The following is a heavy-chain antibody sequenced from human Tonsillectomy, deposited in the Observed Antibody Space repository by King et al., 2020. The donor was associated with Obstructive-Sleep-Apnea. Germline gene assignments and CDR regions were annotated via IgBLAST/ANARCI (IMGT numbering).Heavy chain of an antibody. J-gene: IGHJ4*02. V-gene: IGHV3-11*06. D-gene: IGHD3-10*01. CDR2: ISSTGSYT. CDR3: ARGDSGRVRYFDY. Sequence: VQLVESGGGLVKPGGYLRLSCAASGFTFSDYYMSWIRQAPGKGLEWVSYISSTGSYTSSADSVKGRLTISRDNAKNSLFLQMNSLRAEDTAVYYCARGDSGRVRYFDYWGQGTLVTVSS. CDR1: GFTFSDYY.